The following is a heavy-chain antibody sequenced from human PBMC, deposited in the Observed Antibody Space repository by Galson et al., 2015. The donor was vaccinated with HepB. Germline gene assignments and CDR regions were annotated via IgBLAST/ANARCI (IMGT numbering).Heavy chain of an antibody. D-gene: IGHD1-26*01. CDR3: AKSNGGSYYGSAFDI. J-gene: IGHJ3*02. CDR2: ISDSGGFT. Sequence: SLRLSCAASGFTFNTYAMSWVRQAPGKRLEWVSAISDSGGFTYYAHSVKGRFTISRDNSKNTLYLQMNSLRVEDTAVYYCAKSNGGSYYGSAFDIWGQGTMVTVSS. CDR1: GFTFNTYA. V-gene: IGHV3-23*01.